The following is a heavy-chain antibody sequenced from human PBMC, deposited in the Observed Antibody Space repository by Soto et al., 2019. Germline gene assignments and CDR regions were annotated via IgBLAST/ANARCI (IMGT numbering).Heavy chain of an antibody. D-gene: IGHD2-8*01. Sequence: GGSLRLSCAASGFTFSSYAMHWVRQAPGKGLEYVSAISSNGGSTYYADSVKGRFTISRDNSKNTLYLQMGSLRAEDMAVYYCARDSGVRWSYFDYWGQGTLVTVSS. CDR2: ISSNGGST. CDR3: ARDSGVRWSYFDY. CDR1: GFTFSSYA. V-gene: IGHV3-64*02. J-gene: IGHJ4*02.